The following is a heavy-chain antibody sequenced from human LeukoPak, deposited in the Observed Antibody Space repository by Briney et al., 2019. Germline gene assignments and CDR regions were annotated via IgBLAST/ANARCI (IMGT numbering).Heavy chain of an antibody. V-gene: IGHV3-33*08. D-gene: IGHD5-24*01. J-gene: IGHJ4*02. CDR1: GFRFSYSA. Sequence: PGGSLRLSCTASGFRFSYSAMYWVRQGPGKGLEWVAVIWYDGSNKYYADSVKGRFTISRDNSRNTLYLQMNSLRAEDTAVYYCARGTLETNWGQGTLVTVSS. CDR2: IWYDGSNK. CDR3: ARGTLETN.